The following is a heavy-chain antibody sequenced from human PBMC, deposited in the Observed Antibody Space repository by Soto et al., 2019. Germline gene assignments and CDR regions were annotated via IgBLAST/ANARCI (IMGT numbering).Heavy chain of an antibody. Sequence: ASVKVSCKASGGTFNSYGISWVRQAPGQGLDWMGVVIPLYGTVNYAQKFQGRVSITADKSTSTAYMDLNSLRSDDTAVSYCARVRVIRGVIPSHFGLWRTGTQVTVSS. CDR3: ARVRVIRGVIPSHFGL. V-gene: IGHV1-69*06. CDR2: VIPLYGTV. J-gene: IGHJ4*02. CDR1: GGTFNSYG. D-gene: IGHD3-10*01.